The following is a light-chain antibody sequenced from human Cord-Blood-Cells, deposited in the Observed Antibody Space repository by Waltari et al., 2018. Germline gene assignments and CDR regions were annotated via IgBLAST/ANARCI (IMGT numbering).Light chain of an antibody. J-gene: IGLJ3*02. V-gene: IGLV2-14*03. CDR1: SRDVGGYHY. CDR3: SSYTSSSTWV. Sequence: QSALTPPASVSGSPGQSITIPCTGTSRDVGGYHYVSWYQHHPGKAPKLMIYDVSNRPSGVSNRFSGSKSGNTASLTISGLQAEDEADYYCSSYTSSSTWVFGGGTKLTVL. CDR2: DVS.